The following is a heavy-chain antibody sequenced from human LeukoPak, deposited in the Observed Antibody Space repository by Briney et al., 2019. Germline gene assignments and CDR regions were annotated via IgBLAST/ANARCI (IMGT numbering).Heavy chain of an antibody. CDR1: GGPISSYY. CDR2: IYYSGST. V-gene: IGHV4-59*01. D-gene: IGHD6-19*01. Sequence: SETLSLTCTVSGGPISSYYWSWIRQPPGKGLEWIGYIYYSGSTNYNPSFKSRVTISVNTTKNRLAREPSSVTAADAAVYCWAWGGGCGWYFLDYGGQGTLVTVS. CDR3: AWGGGCGWYFLDY. J-gene: IGHJ4*02.